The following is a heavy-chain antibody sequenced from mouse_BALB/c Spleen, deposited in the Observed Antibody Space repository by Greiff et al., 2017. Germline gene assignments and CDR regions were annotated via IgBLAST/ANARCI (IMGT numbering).Heavy chain of an antibody. J-gene: IGHJ4*01. CDR3: APRMVYSGAMDY. D-gene: IGHD2-3*01. CDR1: GFNIKDTY. V-gene: IGHV14-3*02. Sequence: VQLQQSGAELVKPGASVKLSCTASGFNIKDTYMHWVKQRPEQGLEWIGRIDPANGNTKYDPKFQGKATITADTSSNTAYLQLSSLTSEDTAVYYCAPRMVYSGAMDYWGQGTSVTVSS. CDR2: IDPANGNT.